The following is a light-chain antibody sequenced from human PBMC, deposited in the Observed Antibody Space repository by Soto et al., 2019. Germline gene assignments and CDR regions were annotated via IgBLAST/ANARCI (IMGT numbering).Light chain of an antibody. CDR2: GAS. Sequence: DIQMTQYPSSLSASVGDRVAITCRTSKSIANYLNWYQQKPGKAPNLLIYGASSLQSGVPSRFSGSGSGTDFTLTISSLQPEDFVTYYCQQSYSMPYTFGQGTKLEIK. J-gene: IGKJ2*01. V-gene: IGKV1-39*01. CDR1: KSIANY. CDR3: QQSYSMPYT.